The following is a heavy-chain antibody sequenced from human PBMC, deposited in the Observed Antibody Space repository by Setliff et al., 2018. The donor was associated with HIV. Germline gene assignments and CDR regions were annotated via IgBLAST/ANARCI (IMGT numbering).Heavy chain of an antibody. CDR3: ARVGGHYYDSSGYYYETYDAFDI. V-gene: IGHV5-51*01. Sequence: PGESLKISCKGSGYSFTNYWIGWVRQMPGKGLEWMGIIYPGDSDTRYSPSFQGQVTISADKSISTAYLQWSSLKASDTAMHYCARVGGHYYDSSGYYYETYDAFDIWGQGTMVTVSS. CDR2: IYPGDSDT. CDR1: GYSFTNYW. D-gene: IGHD3-22*01. J-gene: IGHJ3*02.